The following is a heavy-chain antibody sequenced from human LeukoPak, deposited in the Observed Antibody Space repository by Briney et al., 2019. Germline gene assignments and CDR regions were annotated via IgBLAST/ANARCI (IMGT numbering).Heavy chain of an antibody. CDR2: INPYNGKT. CDR3: ARVSTYGDFDF. D-gene: IGHD4-17*01. V-gene: IGHV1-18*01. J-gene: IGHJ4*02. Sequence: ASVKVSCKASGYTXTTYVITWVRQAPGQGLEWMGWINPYNGKTNITQKVQSRVTMTTETSTSTAYMELRSLRSDDTAVYYCARVSTYGDFDFWGQGTLVTASS. CDR1: GYTXTTYV.